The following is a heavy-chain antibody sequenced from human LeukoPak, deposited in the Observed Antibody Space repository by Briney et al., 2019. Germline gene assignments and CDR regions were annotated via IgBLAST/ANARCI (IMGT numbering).Heavy chain of an antibody. Sequence: TGGSLRLSCAASEFTFNNYAMSWVRQAPGKGLEWVSAISGSGGSTYYTDSVTGRFTISRDNSKNTLYLQMNSLRAEDTALYYCARLDYFDSSDYGDYWGQGTLVTVSS. CDR3: ARLDYFDSSDYGDY. D-gene: IGHD3-22*01. CDR2: ISGSGGST. CDR1: EFTFNNYA. V-gene: IGHV3-23*01. J-gene: IGHJ4*02.